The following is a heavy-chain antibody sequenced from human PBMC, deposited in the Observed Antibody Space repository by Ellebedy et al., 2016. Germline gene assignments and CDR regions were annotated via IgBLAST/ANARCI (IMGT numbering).Heavy chain of an antibody. J-gene: IGHJ3*02. Sequence: ASVKVSXXASGYTFTSYGISWVRQAPGQGLEWMGWISAYNGNTNYAQKLQGRVTMTTDTSTSTAYMELRSLRSDDTAVYYCARDGSGYDYPDAFDIWGQGTMVTVSS. V-gene: IGHV1-18*01. CDR3: ARDGSGYDYPDAFDI. CDR1: GYTFTSYG. CDR2: ISAYNGNT. D-gene: IGHD5-12*01.